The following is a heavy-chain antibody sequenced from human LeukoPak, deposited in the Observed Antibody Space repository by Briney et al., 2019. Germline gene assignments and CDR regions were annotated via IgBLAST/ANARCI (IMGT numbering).Heavy chain of an antibody. V-gene: IGHV3-23*01. CDR2: ISGSGTST. CDR1: GFTFSSYA. Sequence: PGGSLRLSCAASGFTFSSYAMSWVRQAPGKGLEWVSSISGSGTSTYYADSVKGRFTISRDNSKNMLYLQMNSLRADDTAVYYCARDLELSAVYYFDSWGQGTLVIVSS. D-gene: IGHD3-3*01. J-gene: IGHJ4*02. CDR3: ARDLELSAVYYFDS.